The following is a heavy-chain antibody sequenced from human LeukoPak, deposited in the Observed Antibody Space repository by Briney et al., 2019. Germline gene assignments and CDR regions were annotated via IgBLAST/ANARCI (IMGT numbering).Heavy chain of an antibody. CDR3: ARWGYYYDSSGYYYFDY. CDR2: ISWNSGSI. J-gene: IGHJ4*02. CDR1: GFTFDDYA. Sequence: PGRSLRLSCAASGFTFDDYAMHWVRHAPGKGLEWVSGISWNSGSIGYADSVKGRFTISRDNAKNSLYLQMNSLRAEDTAVYYCARWGYYYDSSGYYYFDYWGQGTLVTVSS. D-gene: IGHD3-22*01. V-gene: IGHV3-9*01.